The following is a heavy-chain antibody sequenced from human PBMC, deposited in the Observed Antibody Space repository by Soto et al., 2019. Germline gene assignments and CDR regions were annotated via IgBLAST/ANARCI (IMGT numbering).Heavy chain of an antibody. CDR2: IYYSGST. Sequence: SETLSLTCTVSGGSISSSSYYWGWIRQPPGKGLEWIGSIYYSGSTYYNPSLKSRVTISVETSKNQFSLKLSSVTAADTAVYYCARLANCSSTSCLRYYYYYGMDVWGQGTTVTVSS. V-gene: IGHV4-39*01. J-gene: IGHJ6*02. CDR1: GGSISSSSYY. D-gene: IGHD2-2*01. CDR3: ARLANCSSTSCLRYYYYYGMDV.